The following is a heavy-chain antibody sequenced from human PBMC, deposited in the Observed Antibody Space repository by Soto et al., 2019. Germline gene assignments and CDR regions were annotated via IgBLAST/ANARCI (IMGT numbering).Heavy chain of an antibody. CDR3: ARDKGRLLLGGNYFYAMDA. CDR2: IIPIFPTP. CDR1: GGTFDNSA. J-gene: IGHJ6*02. V-gene: IGHV1-69*12. Sequence: QVQLVQSGAEVKKPGSSVTVSCKASGGTFDNSAISWVRQAPGQGLEWMGGIIPIFPTPDYSQKFQGRVLITADESTFTADMELPSLRSEATAVYYCARDKGRLLLGGNYFYAMDAWVQGTTVSVSS. D-gene: IGHD5-12*01.